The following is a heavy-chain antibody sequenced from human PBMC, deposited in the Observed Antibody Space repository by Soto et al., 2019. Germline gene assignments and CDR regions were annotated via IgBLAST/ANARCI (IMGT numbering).Heavy chain of an antibody. CDR2: ISGDGGST. D-gene: IGHD2-2*02. Sequence: GGSLRLSCAASGFTFDDYAMHWVRQAPGKGLEWVSLISGDGGSTYYADSVKGRFTISRDNSKNSLYLQMNSLRTEDTALYYCAKDIFCSSTSCYTGAFDIWGQGTMVTVSS. J-gene: IGHJ3*02. V-gene: IGHV3-43*02. CDR1: GFTFDDYA. CDR3: AKDIFCSSTSCYTGAFDI.